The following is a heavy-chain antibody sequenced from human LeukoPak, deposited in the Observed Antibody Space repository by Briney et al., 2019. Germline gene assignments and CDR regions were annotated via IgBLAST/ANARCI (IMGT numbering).Heavy chain of an antibody. CDR3: ARDHNYAFHY. CDR1: GFTFSSYS. Sequence: GGSLRLSCAASGFTFSSYSMNWVRQAPGKGLEWVSYISSISGTINYADSVKGRFTISGDNARNSLFLQMNSLRAEDTAVYYCARDHNYAFHYWGQGTLVTVSS. CDR2: ISSISGTI. V-gene: IGHV3-48*01. J-gene: IGHJ4*02. D-gene: IGHD5-18*01.